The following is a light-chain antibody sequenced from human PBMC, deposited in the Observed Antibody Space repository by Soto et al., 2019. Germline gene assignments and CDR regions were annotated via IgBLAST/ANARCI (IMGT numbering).Light chain of an antibody. CDR2: AAS. CDR1: QSVSSY. CDR3: QQTYTTPEIT. J-gene: IGKJ5*01. Sequence: EIVLTQSPTTLSLSPGERATLSCRASQSVSSYLAWYQQKPGQAPRLLIYAASSRATGIPDRFSGSGSGTDFTLTISSLQPEDFATYYCQQTYTTPEITFGQGSRLEMK. V-gene: IGKV3-11*01.